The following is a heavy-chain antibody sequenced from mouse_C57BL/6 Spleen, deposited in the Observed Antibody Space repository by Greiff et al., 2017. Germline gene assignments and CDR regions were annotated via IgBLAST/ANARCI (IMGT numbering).Heavy chain of an antibody. D-gene: IGHD2-5*01. CDR3: ARHGDSNYFFDY. J-gene: IGHJ2*01. Sequence: EVQRVESGGDLVKPGGSLKLSCAASGFTFSSYGMSWVRQTPDKRLEWVATISSGGSYTYYPDSVKGRFTISRDNDKNTLYLQMRSLKSEDTAMYYCARHGDSNYFFDYWGQGTTLTVSS. CDR1: GFTFSSYG. CDR2: ISSGGSYT. V-gene: IGHV5-6*01.